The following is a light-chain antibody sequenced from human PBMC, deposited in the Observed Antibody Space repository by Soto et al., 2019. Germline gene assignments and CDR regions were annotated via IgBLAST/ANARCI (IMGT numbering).Light chain of an antibody. J-gene: IGKJ3*01. CDR3: QQSYSTLFT. CDR1: QTIIRY. CDR2: AAS. V-gene: IGKV1-39*01. Sequence: DIQMTQSPSSLSASVGDRVTITCRASQTIIRYLNWYQQKPGRAPNLLIYAASSLQSGVPSRFSGSGSGKKFTLTISSLQPEDFATYYCQQSYSTLFTFGPGTKVKIK.